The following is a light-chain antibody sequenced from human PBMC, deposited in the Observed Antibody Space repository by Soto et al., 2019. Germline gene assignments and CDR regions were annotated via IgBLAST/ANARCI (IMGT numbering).Light chain of an antibody. CDR2: SSN. CDR3: AAWDDSLNGVA. J-gene: IGLJ2*01. CDR1: NSNIGSYT. V-gene: IGLV1-44*01. Sequence: QPVLTQPPSASGTPGQRVTISCFGSNSNIGSYTVNWYQQHPGTAPKLLIYSSNQRPSGVPDRFSGSKSGTSASLAISGLQSEDEADYYCAAWDDSLNGVAFGGGTKVTVL.